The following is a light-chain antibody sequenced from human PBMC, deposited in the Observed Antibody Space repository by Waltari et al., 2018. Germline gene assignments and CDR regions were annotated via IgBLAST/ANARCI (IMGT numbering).Light chain of an antibody. V-gene: IGLV2-14*03. Sequence: QSALTQPASVSGSPGQSITISCTGTSSDVGDYNFVSWYQQHPGKAPQLIISHVNSRPSGVSNRFSGSKSGNTASLTISELQAEDGADYYCSSYTTSNTLWVFGGGTK. CDR3: SSYTTSNTLWV. J-gene: IGLJ3*02. CDR1: SSDVGDYNF. CDR2: HVN.